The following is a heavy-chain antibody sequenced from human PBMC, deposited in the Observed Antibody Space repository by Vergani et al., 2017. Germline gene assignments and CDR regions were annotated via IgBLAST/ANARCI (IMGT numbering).Heavy chain of an antibody. V-gene: IGHV3-9*01. CDR2: INWNSGGM. J-gene: IGHJ3*01. D-gene: IGHD3-22*01. Sequence: EVQLVESGGDLVQPGRSLRLSCVASGFTFEDYAMHWVRQAPGQGLEWVSGINWNSGGMAYADSVKGRFTISRDNAKNSLYLQMNSLRPEDTALYYCATEDYYDSSGYCWGQGTMVTVSS. CDR3: ATEDYYDSSGYC. CDR1: GFTFEDYA.